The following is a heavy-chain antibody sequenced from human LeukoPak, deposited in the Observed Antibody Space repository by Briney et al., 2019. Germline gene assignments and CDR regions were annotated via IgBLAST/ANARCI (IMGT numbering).Heavy chain of an antibody. Sequence: SETLSLTCTVSGGSISSSDYYWGWIRQPPGKGLEWIGSIYYSGSTYYNPSLKSRVTISVDTSKNQFSLKLSSVTAADTAVYYCARDARDTSSLDYWGQGTLVTVSS. CDR1: GGSISSSDYY. V-gene: IGHV4-39*02. D-gene: IGHD6-13*01. CDR2: IYYSGST. CDR3: ARDARDTSSLDY. J-gene: IGHJ4*02.